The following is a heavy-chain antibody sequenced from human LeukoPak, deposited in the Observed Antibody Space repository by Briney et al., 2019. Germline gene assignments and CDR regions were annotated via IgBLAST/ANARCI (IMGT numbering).Heavy chain of an antibody. J-gene: IGHJ4*02. CDR3: AKFGGSGIYEGYFDY. D-gene: IGHD3-10*01. CDR1: GFTFSTYW. Sequence: GGSLRLSCVASGFTFSTYWMHWVRQAPGKGLVWVSRINTDGTSTTYADSVKGRFTISRDNAKNTLYLQMNSLRPEDTALYYCAKFGGSGIYEGYFDYWGQGTLVTVSS. V-gene: IGHV3-74*01. CDR2: INTDGTST.